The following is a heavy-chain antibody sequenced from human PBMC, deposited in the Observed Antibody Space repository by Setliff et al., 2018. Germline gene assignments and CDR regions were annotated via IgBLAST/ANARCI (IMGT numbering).Heavy chain of an antibody. CDR2: IYYSGTT. Sequence: SETLSLTCTVSGGSISSYYWSWIRQPPGKGLEWIAYIYYSGTTNYNPSLKSRVTISLDTSKNQFSLKLSSVTAADTAVYYCGRVTGSGKGFWGQGALVTVSS. D-gene: IGHD2-15*01. CDR3: GRVTGSGKGF. J-gene: IGHJ4*02. CDR1: GGSISSYY. V-gene: IGHV4-59*01.